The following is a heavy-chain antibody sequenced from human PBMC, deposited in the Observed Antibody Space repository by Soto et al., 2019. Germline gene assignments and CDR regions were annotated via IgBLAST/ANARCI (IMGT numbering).Heavy chain of an antibody. D-gene: IGHD3-22*01. CDR3: AKDPAMIVGLGYFDY. V-gene: IGHV3-23*01. CDR1: GFTFSSYA. J-gene: IGHJ4*02. CDR2: ISGSGGST. Sequence: PGASLRLSCAASGFTFSSYAMSWVRQAPGKGLEWVSAISGSGGSTYYADSVKGRFTISRDNSKNTLYLQMNSLRAEDTAVYYCAKDPAMIVGLGYFDYWGQGTLVTVSS.